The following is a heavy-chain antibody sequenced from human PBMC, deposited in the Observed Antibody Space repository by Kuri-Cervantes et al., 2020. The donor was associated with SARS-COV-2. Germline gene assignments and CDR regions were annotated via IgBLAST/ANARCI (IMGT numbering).Heavy chain of an antibody. CDR3: ARHIPYYDFWSGYYDAFDI. J-gene: IGHJ3*02. Sequence: LRLSCTVSGGSISSYYWSWIRQPPGKGLEWVGYIYYSGSANYNPSLKGRVTISVDTSKNQFSLKLSSVTAADTAVYYCARHIPYYDFWSGYYDAFDIWGQGTMVTVSS. V-gene: IGHV4-59*08. D-gene: IGHD3-3*01. CDR2: IYYSGSA. CDR1: GGSISSYY.